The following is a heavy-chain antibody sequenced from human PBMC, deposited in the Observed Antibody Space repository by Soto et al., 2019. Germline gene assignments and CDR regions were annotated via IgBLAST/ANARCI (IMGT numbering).Heavy chain of an antibody. J-gene: IGHJ6*02. CDR2: INHSGST. CDR1: GGSFSGYY. CDR3: ARWGRLWFGELTHYYYYGMDV. Sequence: SETLSLTCAVYGGSFSGYYWSWIRQPPGKGLEWIGEINHSGSTNYNPSLKSRDTISVDTSKNQFSLKLSSVTAADTAVYYCARWGRLWFGELTHYYYYGMDVWGQGTTVTVSS. D-gene: IGHD3-10*01. V-gene: IGHV4-34*01.